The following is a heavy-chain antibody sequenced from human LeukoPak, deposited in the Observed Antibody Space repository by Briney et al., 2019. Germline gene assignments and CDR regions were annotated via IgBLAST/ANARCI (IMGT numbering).Heavy chain of an antibody. CDR3: ARLGGNWNSPGRDY. V-gene: IGHV4-59*08. CDR1: GGSINGYS. CDR2: ISYTGTT. D-gene: IGHD3-10*01. Sequence: PPETLSLTCSVSGGSINGYSWTWIRQPPGMRLEWVGHISYTGTTNYNPSLTTRVAISVDTSKNQFSLKLTSVTAADTGMYFCARLGGNWNSPGRDYWGQGTLVSGSS. J-gene: IGHJ4*02.